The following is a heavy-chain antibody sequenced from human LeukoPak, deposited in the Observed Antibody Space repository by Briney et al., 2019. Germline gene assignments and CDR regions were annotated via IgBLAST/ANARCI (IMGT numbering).Heavy chain of an antibody. CDR2: IIPIFGTA. V-gene: IGHV1-69*05. J-gene: IGHJ4*02. D-gene: IGHD3-22*01. Sequence: GASVKVSCKASGGTFSSYAISWVRQAPGQGLEWMGRIIPIFGTANYAQKFQGRVTITTDESTSTAYMELSSLRSEDTAVYYCASSKYYYDSSGYYYLDYWGQGTLVTVSS. CDR3: ASSKYYYDSSGYYYLDY. CDR1: GGTFSSYA.